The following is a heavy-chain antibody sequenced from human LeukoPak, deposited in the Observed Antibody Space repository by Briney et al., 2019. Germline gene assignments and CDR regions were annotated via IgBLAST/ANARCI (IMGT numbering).Heavy chain of an antibody. Sequence: PGGSLRLSCAASGFTFSSYAMSWVRQAPGKGLEWVSAISGSGGSTYYADSVKGRFTISRDNSKNTLYLQMNSLRAEDTAVYYCAKVPGCSGGSSPPLFDYWGQGTLVTVSS. CDR2: ISGSGGST. J-gene: IGHJ4*02. V-gene: IGHV3-23*01. CDR3: AKVPGCSGGSSPPLFDY. D-gene: IGHD2-15*01. CDR1: GFTFSSYA.